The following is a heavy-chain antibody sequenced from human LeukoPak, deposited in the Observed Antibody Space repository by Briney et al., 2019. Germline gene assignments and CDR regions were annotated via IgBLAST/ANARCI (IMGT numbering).Heavy chain of an antibody. CDR2: MYTGGGT. CDR1: GFTVTDHY. J-gene: IGHJ4*02. Sequence: GGSLGLSCAASGFTVTDHYMSWVRQAPGKGLEWVSAMYTGGGTYYADSVKGRFTISRDNYNNILFLQMNSLRPEDTAVYYCARDRPFGGVGDFDYWGRGTLVTVSS. V-gene: IGHV3-66*01. D-gene: IGHD3-16*01. CDR3: ARDRPFGGVGDFDY.